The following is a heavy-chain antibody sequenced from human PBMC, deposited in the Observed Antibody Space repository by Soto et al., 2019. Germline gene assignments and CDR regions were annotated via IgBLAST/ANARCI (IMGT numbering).Heavy chain of an antibody. V-gene: IGHV4-30-2*01. CDR3: ARGPPLGY. CDR2: IYHSVST. Sequence: SETLSLTCAVSGGSISSGGYSWSWIRQPPGKGLECIGYIYHSVSTYYNPSLKSQVTISVDRSKNQFSLKLNSVTAADTAVYYCARGPPLGYWGQGTLVTVSS. CDR1: GGSISSGGYS. J-gene: IGHJ4*02.